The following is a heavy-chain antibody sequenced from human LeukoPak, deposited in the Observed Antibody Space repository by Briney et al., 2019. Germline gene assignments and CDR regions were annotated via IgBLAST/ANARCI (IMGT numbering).Heavy chain of an antibody. CDR2: IYYTGST. Sequence: SETLSLTCTVSGGSVSSSSYYWGWIRQPPGKGLEWIGSIYYTGSTYYNPSLKSRVTMSVDTAKNQFSLKLSSVTAADTAVYYCARRTRWELLPHDYWGQGTLVTVSS. CDR1: GGSVSSSSYY. D-gene: IGHD1-26*01. J-gene: IGHJ4*02. CDR3: ARRTRWELLPHDY. V-gene: IGHV4-39*01.